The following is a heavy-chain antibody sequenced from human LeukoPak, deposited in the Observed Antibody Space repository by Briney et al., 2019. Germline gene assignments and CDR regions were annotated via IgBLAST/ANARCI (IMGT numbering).Heavy chain of an antibody. D-gene: IGHD2-2*01. Sequence: GGSLRLSCAVSGFTFSDYAMSWVRQAPGKGLEWVSGISGSGAYSYYADSVKGRFTISRDNSKNTLYLQMNSLRVEDTAVYYCAKDWGKHCSTTSCPHYWGQGTLVTVSS. CDR3: AKDWGKHCSTTSCPHY. CDR1: GFTFSDYA. J-gene: IGHJ4*02. CDR2: ISGSGAYS. V-gene: IGHV3-23*01.